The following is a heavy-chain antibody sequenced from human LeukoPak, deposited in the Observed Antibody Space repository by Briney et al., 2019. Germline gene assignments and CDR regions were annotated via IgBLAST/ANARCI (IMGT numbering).Heavy chain of an antibody. D-gene: IGHD3/OR15-3a*01. CDR1: GYIFTNYG. V-gene: IGHV1-18*01. CDR2: ISVQNRNT. Sequence: ASVKVSCKASGYIFTNYGINWVRQAPGQGLEWMGWISVQNRNTNYALKFQGRVTMTTDTSTSTVYMELRSLRSEDTAVYYCARDGLSQGYLQRWGQGTLVTVSS. J-gene: IGHJ1*01. CDR3: ARDGLSQGYLQR.